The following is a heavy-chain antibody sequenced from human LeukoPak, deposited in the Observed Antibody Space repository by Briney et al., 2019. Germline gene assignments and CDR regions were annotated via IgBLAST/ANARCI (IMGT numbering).Heavy chain of an antibody. D-gene: IGHD6-6*01. Sequence: GGSLRLSCAASGFTFSSYWMSWVRQAPGKGLEWVANIKQDGSEKYYVDSVKGRFTISRDNAKNSLYLQMNSLRAEDTAVYYCARGSSSPPLHYYYYMDVWGKGTTVTVSS. CDR1: GFTFSSYW. V-gene: IGHV3-7*04. CDR3: ARGSSSPPLHYYYYMDV. CDR2: IKQDGSEK. J-gene: IGHJ6*03.